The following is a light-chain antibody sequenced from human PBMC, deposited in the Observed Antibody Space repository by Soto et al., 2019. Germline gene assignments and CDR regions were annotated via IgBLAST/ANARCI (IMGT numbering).Light chain of an antibody. J-gene: IGKJ1*01. CDR3: QQYGSSPRT. CDR1: QSVSSSY. V-gene: IGKV3-20*01. Sequence: EIVLTQSPGTLSLSPGESGTLSCRASQSVSSSYLAWYQQKPGQAPRLLIYGASSRAIAIPDRFSGSGSGTDFTLTISRLEPEDFAVYYCQQYGSSPRTFGQGTKVDIK. CDR2: GAS.